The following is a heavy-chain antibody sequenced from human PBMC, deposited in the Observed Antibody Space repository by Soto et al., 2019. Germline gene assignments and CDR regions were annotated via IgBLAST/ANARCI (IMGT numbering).Heavy chain of an antibody. CDR1: GYTFADYI. Sequence: QAQLVQSGAEVRKPGASIKVSCGTSGYTFADYILHWVRLAPGQGLEWMGWINAANGNTRYSKKLQGRLTITRDTSAGTAYMELTSLTHEDSTVYYCARDRLDIESLRYLGAFDIWGQGTMVTVSS. V-gene: IGHV1-3*01. CDR2: INAANGNT. D-gene: IGHD3-9*01. J-gene: IGHJ3*02. CDR3: ARDRLDIESLRYLGAFDI.